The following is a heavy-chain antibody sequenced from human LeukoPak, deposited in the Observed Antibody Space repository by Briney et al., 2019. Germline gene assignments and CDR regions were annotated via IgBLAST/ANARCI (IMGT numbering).Heavy chain of an antibody. D-gene: IGHD3-9*01. CDR3: AREREDYDILTGYYPHWFDP. Sequence: SETLSLTCTVSGGSISSYYWSWIRQPAGKGLEWIGRIYTSGSTNYNPSLKSRVTMSVDTSKNQFSLKLSSVTAADTAVYYCAREREDYDILTGYYPHWFDPWGQGTLATVSS. CDR1: GGSISSYY. CDR2: IYTSGST. J-gene: IGHJ5*02. V-gene: IGHV4-4*07.